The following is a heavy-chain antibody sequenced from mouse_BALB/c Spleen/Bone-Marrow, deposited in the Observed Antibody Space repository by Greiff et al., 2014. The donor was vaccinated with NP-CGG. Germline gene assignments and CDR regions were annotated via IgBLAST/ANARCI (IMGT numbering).Heavy chain of an antibody. CDR2: ISYSGNT. CDR1: GYSITSDYA. D-gene: IGHD1-1*01. CDR3: ARTHYYGSSYPY. V-gene: IGHV3-2*02. J-gene: IGHJ3*01. Sequence: EVQLVESGPGLVKPSQSLSLICTVTGYSITSDYAWNWIRQFPGNKLEWMGYISYSGNTRYNPSLKSRISISRDTSKNQFFLQLNSVTTEDTATYYCARTHYYGSSYPYWGQGTLVTVSA.